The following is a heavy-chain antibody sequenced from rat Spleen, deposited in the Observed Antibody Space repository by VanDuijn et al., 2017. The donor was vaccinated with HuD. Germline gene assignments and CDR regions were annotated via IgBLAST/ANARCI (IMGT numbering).Heavy chain of an antibody. CDR1: GFSLTTYH. Sequence: QVQLKESGPGLLQPSQTLSLTCTVSGFSLTTYHVTWVRQPPGKGLEWMGIIWTGGSTAYNSLLKSRLSISTDTSKSQVFLKMNSLQTEDTATYYCARVGLVAGDHWGQGVMVTVSS. CDR3: ARVGLVAGDH. V-gene: IGHV2-43*01. D-gene: IGHD4-2*01. J-gene: IGHJ2*01. CDR2: IWTGGST.